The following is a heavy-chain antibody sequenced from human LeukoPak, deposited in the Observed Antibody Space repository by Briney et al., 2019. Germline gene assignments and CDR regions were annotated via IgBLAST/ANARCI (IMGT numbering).Heavy chain of an antibody. CDR3: AKSGYSSSWYIDY. Sequence: SLKISCAASGFTFDDYAMHWVRQAPGKGLEWVSGISWNSGSIGYADSVKGRFTISRDNAKNSLYLQMNSLRAEDTALYYCAKSGYSSSWYIDYWGQGTLVTVSS. V-gene: IGHV3-9*01. CDR2: ISWNSGSI. CDR1: GFTFDDYA. J-gene: IGHJ4*02. D-gene: IGHD6-13*01.